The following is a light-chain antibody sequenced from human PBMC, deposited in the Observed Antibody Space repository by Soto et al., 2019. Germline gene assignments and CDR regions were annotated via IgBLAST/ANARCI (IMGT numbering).Light chain of an antibody. Sequence: QSALTQPASESGSPGQSITISCTGTSSDIGRYDYVSWYQQFPGKAPKLMIYRVINRPSGVSDRFSGSKSGNSASLSISGLQPEDEASYFCGSYTSATTWVLGGGTKLTVL. V-gene: IGLV2-14*03. J-gene: IGLJ3*02. CDR1: SSDIGRYDY. CDR3: GSYTSATTWV. CDR2: RVI.